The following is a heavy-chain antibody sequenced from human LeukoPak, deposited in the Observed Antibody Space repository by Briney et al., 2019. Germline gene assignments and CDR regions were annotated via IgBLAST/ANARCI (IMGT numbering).Heavy chain of an antibody. CDR3: ARDFFSEITYHGEIAYFDQ. Sequence: GASVKVSCKTSGYTFIDYSIHWVRQAPGQGLEWMGRINPNSGATNYAQKFQGRVTVTRDTSISTAYMEVTRLKSDDTAIYYCARDFFSEITYHGEIAYFDQWGPGTLVSVSS. CDR2: INPNSGAT. D-gene: IGHD3-16*01. CDR1: GYTFIDYS. J-gene: IGHJ4*02. V-gene: IGHV1-2*06.